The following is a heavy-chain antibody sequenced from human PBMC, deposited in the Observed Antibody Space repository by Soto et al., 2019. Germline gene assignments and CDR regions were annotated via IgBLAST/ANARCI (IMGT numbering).Heavy chain of an antibody. D-gene: IGHD7-27*01. CDR1: GFTFSNYW. Sequence: GSLRLSCAASGFTFSNYWMHWVRQAPGKGLVWVSRIKSDGSGTSYADSVKGRFTISRDNAKNTLYLQMNSLRAEDTAVYYCEHTSWPVGTYWGQGIPVNVSS. CDR3: EHTSWPVGTY. CDR2: IKSDGSGT. V-gene: IGHV3-74*01. J-gene: IGHJ4*02.